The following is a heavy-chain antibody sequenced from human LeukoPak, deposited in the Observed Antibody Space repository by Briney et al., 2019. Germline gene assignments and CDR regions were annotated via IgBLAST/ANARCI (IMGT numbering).Heavy chain of an antibody. J-gene: IGHJ5*02. CDR1: GFTFSSYG. V-gene: IGHV3-48*04. CDR3: ARHGYYILTGYYFNWFDP. D-gene: IGHD3-9*01. CDR2: ISSSGSTI. Sequence: GGSLRLSCAASGFTFSSYGMHWVRQAPGKGLEWVSYISSSGSTIYYADSVKGRFTISRDNAKNSLYLQMNSLRAEDTAVYYCARHGYYILTGYYFNWFDPWGQGTLVTVSS.